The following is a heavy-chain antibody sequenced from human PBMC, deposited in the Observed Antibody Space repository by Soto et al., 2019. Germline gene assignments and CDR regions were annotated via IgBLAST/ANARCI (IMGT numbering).Heavy chain of an antibody. V-gene: IGHV4-39*01. D-gene: IGHD1-1*01. Sequence: SETLSLTCTVSGGSISSSSYYWGWIRQHPGKGLEWIGSIYYSGSTYYNPSLKSRVTISVDTSKNQFSLKLSSVTAADTAVYYCARPRGVQGNDAFDIWGQGTMVTVSS. CDR1: GGSISSSSYY. J-gene: IGHJ3*02. CDR3: ARPRGVQGNDAFDI. CDR2: IYYSGST.